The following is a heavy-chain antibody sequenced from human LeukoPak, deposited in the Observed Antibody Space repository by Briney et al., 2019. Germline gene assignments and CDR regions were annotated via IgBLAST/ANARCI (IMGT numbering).Heavy chain of an antibody. CDR1: GYTFTDYY. CDR2: INPNSGGS. J-gene: IGHJ4*02. D-gene: IGHD5-12*01. Sequence: ASVKVSCKASGYTFTDYYIHWMRQAPGRGLEWVGWINPNSGGSHYARRFQGRVTVTSDTSINTAYMELTSLTTDDTAVYYCARGPRYGESGYDLGPYWGQGTLVTVSS. CDR3: ARGPRYGESGYDLGPY. V-gene: IGHV1-2*02.